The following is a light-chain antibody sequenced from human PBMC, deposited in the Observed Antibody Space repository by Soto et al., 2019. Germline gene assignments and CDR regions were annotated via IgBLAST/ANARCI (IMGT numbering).Light chain of an antibody. V-gene: IGKV1-5*03. CDR2: KAS. CDR3: QHYYSYWT. J-gene: IGKJ1*01. CDR1: QPINTW. Sequence: DIQMTQSPSTLSASVGDRVTITCRASQPINTWLAWHQQKPRKAPKLLIYKASTLESGVPSRFSGILSGTEFTFTITSLQPDDFATYYCQHYYSYWTFGQGTKVDIK.